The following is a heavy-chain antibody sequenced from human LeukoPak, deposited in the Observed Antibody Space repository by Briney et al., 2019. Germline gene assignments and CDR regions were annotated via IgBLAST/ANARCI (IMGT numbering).Heavy chain of an antibody. CDR3: ASSGYSSSWSYDY. CDR1: GYTFTSYD. Sequence: ASVKVSCKASGYTFTSYDISWVRQATGQGLEWMGWMNPNSGNTGYAQKFQGRVTMTRNTSISTAYMELSSLRSEDTAMYYCASSGYSSSWSYDYWGQGTLVTVSS. J-gene: IGHJ4*02. CDR2: MNPNSGNT. V-gene: IGHV1-8*01. D-gene: IGHD6-13*01.